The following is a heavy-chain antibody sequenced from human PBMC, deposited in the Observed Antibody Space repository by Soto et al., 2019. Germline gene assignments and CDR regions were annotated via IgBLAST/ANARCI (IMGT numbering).Heavy chain of an antibody. D-gene: IGHD6-6*01. CDR1: GYTFTSYA. V-gene: IGHV1-3*01. Sequence: ASVKVSCKASGYTFTSYAMHWVRQAPGQRLEWMGWINAGNGNTKYSQKFQGRVTITRDTSASTAYMELSSLRSEDTAVYYCARGVQLVRYYYYYGMDVWGQGTLVTVSS. J-gene: IGHJ6*02. CDR3: ARGVQLVRYYYYYGMDV. CDR2: INAGNGNT.